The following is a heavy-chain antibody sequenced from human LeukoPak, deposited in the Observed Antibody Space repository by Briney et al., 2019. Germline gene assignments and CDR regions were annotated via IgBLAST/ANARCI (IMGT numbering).Heavy chain of an antibody. Sequence: SVKVSCKASGGTFISYAISWVRQAPGQGLEWMGRIIPILGIAYYAQKFQGRVTITADKSTSTAYMELSSLRSEDTAVYYCARVQQSSGYDYFQHWGQGTLVTVSS. CDR2: IIPILGIA. CDR1: GGTFISYA. V-gene: IGHV1-69*04. J-gene: IGHJ1*01. D-gene: IGHD3-22*01. CDR3: ARVQQSSGYDYFQH.